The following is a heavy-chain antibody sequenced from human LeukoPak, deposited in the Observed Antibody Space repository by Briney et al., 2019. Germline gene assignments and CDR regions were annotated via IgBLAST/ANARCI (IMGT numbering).Heavy chain of an antibody. CDR1: GFTFSDYY. V-gene: IGHV3-11*04. D-gene: IGHD3-10*01. J-gene: IGHJ4*02. CDR3: ARGYYYGSGSYYND. CDR2: ISSSSSTI. Sequence: GGSLRLSCAASGFTFSDYYMSWIRQAPGKGLEWVSYISSSSSTIYYADSVKGRFTISRDNAKNSMYLQMNSLRAEDTAVYYCARGYYYGSGSYYNDWGQGTLVTVSS.